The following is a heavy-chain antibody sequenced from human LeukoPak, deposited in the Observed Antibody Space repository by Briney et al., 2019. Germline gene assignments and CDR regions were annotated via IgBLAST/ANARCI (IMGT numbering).Heavy chain of an antibody. CDR1: GFTFSNYR. CDR3: ARGTTAEYNSEWFDY. Sequence: KSGGSLRLSCAASGFTFSNYRLSWVRQAPGKGLEWVSSINAGGTDTYYADSVKGRFTVSRDNAKNSQFLHMNSLRAEDTAVYYCARGTTAEYNSEWFDYSGQGTLVTVSS. D-gene: IGHD1-7*01. V-gene: IGHV3-21*01. J-gene: IGHJ4*02. CDR2: INAGGTDT.